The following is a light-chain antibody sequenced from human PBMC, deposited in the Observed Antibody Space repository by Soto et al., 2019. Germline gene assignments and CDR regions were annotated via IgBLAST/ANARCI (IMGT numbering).Light chain of an antibody. V-gene: IGKV1-5*01. J-gene: IGKJ1*01. Sequence: IQMTQSPSTLSASIGDRVTITCRASQSINNRLAWYQQMPGKAPNLLIYDASSLESGVPSRFRGSGSETEFTLTISGLQPDDFATYYCQHYNSYSGALGQVTKVDIK. CDR1: QSINNR. CDR2: DAS. CDR3: QHYNSYSGA.